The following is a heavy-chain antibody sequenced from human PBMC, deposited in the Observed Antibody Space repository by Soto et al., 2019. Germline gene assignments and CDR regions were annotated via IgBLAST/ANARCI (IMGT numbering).Heavy chain of an antibody. CDR1: GFTFTSYA. V-gene: IGHV3-23*01. D-gene: IGHD6-19*01. CDR3: AKQRGYSSGWYGAFDI. J-gene: IGHJ3*02. Sequence: PGGSLRLSCAASGFTFTSYAMSWVRQAPGKGLEWVSLISGSGGSTYYADSVKGRFTISRDDSKSAVYLQMDSLRAEDTAVYYCAKQRGYSSGWYGAFDIWGQGTMVTVSS. CDR2: ISGSGGST.